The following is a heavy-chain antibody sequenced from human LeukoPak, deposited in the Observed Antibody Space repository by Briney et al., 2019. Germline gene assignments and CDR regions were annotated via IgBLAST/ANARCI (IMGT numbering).Heavy chain of an antibody. V-gene: IGHV4-39*01. CDR1: GGSISSSSYY. Sequence: SETLSLTCTVSGGSISSSSYYWGWIRQPPGTGLEWIGSIYYSGSTYYNPSLKSRVTISVDTSKNQFSLKLSSVTAADTAVYYCAKYDILTGHTVAAFDYWGQGTLVTVSS. J-gene: IGHJ4*02. D-gene: IGHD3-9*01. CDR2: IYYSGST. CDR3: AKYDILTGHTVAAFDY.